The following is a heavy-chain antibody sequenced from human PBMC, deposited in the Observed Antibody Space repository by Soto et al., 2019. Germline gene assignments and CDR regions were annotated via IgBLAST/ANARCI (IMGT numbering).Heavy chain of an antibody. Sequence: PSETLSLTCTISGGPFTNYYCSWFRQPPGKGLEWIGYMAYNGFTRYNPSLSSRVTISLDTSKNTLYLEMNSLRDEDTAVYYCARDTQDDFWSGYYRDYWGQGTLVTVSS. CDR2: MAYNGFT. J-gene: IGHJ4*02. D-gene: IGHD3-3*01. CDR1: GGPFTNYY. CDR3: ARDTQDDFWSGYYRDY. V-gene: IGHV4-59*12.